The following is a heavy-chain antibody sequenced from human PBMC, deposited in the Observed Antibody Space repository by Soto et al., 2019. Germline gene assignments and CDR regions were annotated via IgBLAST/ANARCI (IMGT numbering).Heavy chain of an antibody. CDR1: GFTFSNAW. Sequence: GGSLRLSCAASGFTFSNAWMSWVRQAPGKGLEWVGRIKSKTDGGTTDYAAPVKGRFTISRDDSKNTLYLQMNSLKTDDTAVYYCTTGVRMVYAIPDYWGQGTLVTVSS. CDR3: TTGVRMVYAIPDY. V-gene: IGHV3-15*01. J-gene: IGHJ4*02. CDR2: IKSKTDGGTT. D-gene: IGHD2-8*01.